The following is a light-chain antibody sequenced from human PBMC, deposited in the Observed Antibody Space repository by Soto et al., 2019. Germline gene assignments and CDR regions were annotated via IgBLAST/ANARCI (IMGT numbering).Light chain of an antibody. CDR3: QQYDSSTGT. V-gene: IGKV3-20*01. CDR2: GAS. J-gene: IGKJ1*01. CDR1: QSVNNNY. Sequence: EIVLTQSPGTLSLSPGERATLSCRASQSVNNNYLAWYQRQPGQAPRLLIYGASSRATGIPDRFSGSGSGTDFTLTISRLEPEDFAVYYCQQYDSSTGTFGQGTKVDIK.